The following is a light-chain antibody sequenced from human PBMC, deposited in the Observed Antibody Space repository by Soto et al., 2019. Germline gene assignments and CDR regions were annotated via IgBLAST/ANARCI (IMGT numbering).Light chain of an antibody. CDR1: QGISNF. CDR3: QKYNSAPRT. Sequence: DIQMTQSPSSLSASVGDRVTITCRASQGISNFLAWYQQKPGNVPKHLIYAESTLQSGVPSRFSGSGSGTDFTLTISSLQPEDAATYYCQKYNSAPRTFGQGTKVEIK. V-gene: IGKV1-27*01. CDR2: AES. J-gene: IGKJ1*01.